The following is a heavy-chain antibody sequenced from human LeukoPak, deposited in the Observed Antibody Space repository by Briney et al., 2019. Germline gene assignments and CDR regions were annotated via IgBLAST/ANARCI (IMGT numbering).Heavy chain of an antibody. CDR3: AREMSGY. Sequence: GGSLRLSCAASGFTFSSYAMHWVRQAPGKGLEWVAVISYDGSNKYYADSVKDRFTISRDNSKNTLYLQMNGLRAEDTAVYYCAREMSGYWGQGTLVTVSS. CDR2: ISYDGSNK. J-gene: IGHJ4*02. D-gene: IGHD3-10*01. CDR1: GFTFSSYA. V-gene: IGHV3-30*04.